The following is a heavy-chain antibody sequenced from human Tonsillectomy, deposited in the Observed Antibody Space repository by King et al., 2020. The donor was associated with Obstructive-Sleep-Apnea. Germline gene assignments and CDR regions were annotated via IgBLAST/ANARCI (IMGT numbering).Heavy chain of an antibody. D-gene: IGHD3-10*01. CDR3: AKDQGEYFGVGAFDI. Sequence: VQLVESGGGFVLPGRSLRLSCAASRFTFDDCAMQWVRQVPGKGLEWVSVISWSGDEVAYADFVKGRFTISRDNAKNSLFLQMNSLRREDTAFYYCAKDQGEYFGVGAFDIWGQGTLVTVSS. J-gene: IGHJ3*02. CDR1: RFTFDDCA. V-gene: IGHV3-9*01. CDR2: ISWSGDEV.